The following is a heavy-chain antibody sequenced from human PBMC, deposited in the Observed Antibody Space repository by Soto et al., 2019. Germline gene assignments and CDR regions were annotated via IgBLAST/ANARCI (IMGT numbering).Heavy chain of an antibody. Sequence: ASVKVSCKASGYSFTTSGITWVRQAPGQGLEWMGWISTYNGNTNYAQKLQDRVTLTTDTSTSTAYMELRSLRSDDTAIYYCARRLYGDYDYWGQGTLVTVSS. CDR3: ARRLYGDYDY. J-gene: IGHJ4*02. V-gene: IGHV1-18*01. D-gene: IGHD4-17*01. CDR2: ISTYNGNT. CDR1: GYSFTTSG.